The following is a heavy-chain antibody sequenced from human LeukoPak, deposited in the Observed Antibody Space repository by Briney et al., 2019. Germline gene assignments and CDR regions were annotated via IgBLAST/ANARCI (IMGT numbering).Heavy chain of an antibody. CDR3: ARDSDYYDSSGPDLDY. V-gene: IGHV4-39*07. Sequence: PSETLSLTCTVSGGSISSNSYYWGWIRQSPGKGLEYIGTIYYSGSTYYSPSLKSRVTISVDTSKNQFSLKLSSVTAADTAVYYCARDSDYYDSSGPDLDYWGQGTLVTVSS. CDR2: IYYSGST. CDR1: GGSISSNSYY. D-gene: IGHD3-22*01. J-gene: IGHJ4*02.